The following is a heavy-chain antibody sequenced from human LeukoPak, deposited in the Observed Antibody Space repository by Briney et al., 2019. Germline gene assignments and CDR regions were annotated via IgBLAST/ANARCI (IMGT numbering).Heavy chain of an antibody. J-gene: IGHJ4*02. D-gene: IGHD6-19*01. Sequence: GASVTVSCKASGYTFTSYAMNWVRQAPGQGLEWMGWINTNTGNPTYAQGFTGRFVFSLDISVSTGYLQISSLKAEDTAVYYCARGYGPAGTPFDYWGQGTLVTVSS. CDR2: INTNTGNP. V-gene: IGHV7-4-1*02. CDR3: ARGYGPAGTPFDY. CDR1: GYTFTSYA.